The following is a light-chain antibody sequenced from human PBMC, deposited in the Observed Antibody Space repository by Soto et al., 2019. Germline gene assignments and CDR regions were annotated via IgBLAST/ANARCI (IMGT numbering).Light chain of an antibody. CDR1: QGISNY. CDR3: QKYNSGPPA. J-gene: IGKJ5*01. CDR2: GAS. Sequence: DIQMTQSPASLSASVGDRVTITCRASQGISNYLAWYQQKPGQVPKLLIYGASTLQSGVPSRFSGSGSGTDVTLTISSLQTEDVATYYCQKYNSGPPAFGQGTRVEIK. V-gene: IGKV1-27*01.